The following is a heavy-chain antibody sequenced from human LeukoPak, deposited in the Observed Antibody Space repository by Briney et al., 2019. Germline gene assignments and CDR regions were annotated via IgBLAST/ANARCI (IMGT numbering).Heavy chain of an antibody. D-gene: IGHD6-13*01. CDR1: GYTXTGYY. V-gene: IGHV1-2*02. Sequence: ASVKVSCKASGYTXTGYYMHGVRQAPGQGLEWVAWINPNSGDTYYAQKFQGRVTMTRDTSISTAYMELSSLTSDDTAVFYCARPSSSWTHNFDYWGQGTLVTVSS. CDR2: INPNSGDT. CDR3: ARPSSSWTHNFDY. J-gene: IGHJ4*02.